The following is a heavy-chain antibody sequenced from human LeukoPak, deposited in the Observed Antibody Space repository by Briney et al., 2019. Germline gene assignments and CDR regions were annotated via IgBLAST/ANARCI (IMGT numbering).Heavy chain of an antibody. CDR2: IGSGGYR. D-gene: IGHD6-6*01. V-gene: IGHV3-23*01. CDR3: ATKLPDASSYFDF. CDR1: GLTLSNYD. J-gene: IGHJ4*02. Sequence: PGGSLRLSCVASGLTLSNYDTTWVRQAPGKGLEYVSSIGSGGYRFYGGSVKGRFSISRDNSQNTVYLQMNSLRGEDTAIYFCATKLPDASSYFDFWGQGLLVTVSS.